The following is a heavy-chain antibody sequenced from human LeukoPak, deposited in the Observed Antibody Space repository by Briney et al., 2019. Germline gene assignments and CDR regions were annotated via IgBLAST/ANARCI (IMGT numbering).Heavy chain of an antibody. J-gene: IGHJ4*02. V-gene: IGHV3-30*04. CDR3: ARDPGLGGYFDY. D-gene: IGHD3-10*01. Sequence: GGSLRLSCAASGLTFRTYAMSWVRQAPGKGLEWVAVISYDGSNKYYADSVKGRFTISRDNSKNTLYLQMNSLRAEDTAVYYCARDPGLGGYFDYWGQGTLVTVSS. CDR1: GLTFRTYA. CDR2: ISYDGSNK.